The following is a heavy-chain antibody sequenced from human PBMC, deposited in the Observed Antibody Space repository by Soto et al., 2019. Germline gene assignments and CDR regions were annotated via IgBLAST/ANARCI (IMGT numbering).Heavy chain of an antibody. CDR2: IIPIFGTA. CDR1: GGTFSSYA. CDR3: ARDRIAASCLVVAYYGMDV. Sequence: VKLYCKSAGGTFSSYAISWVRQAPGQGIEWMGGIIPIFGTANYAQKFQGRVTITADKSTSTAYMELSSLRSEDTAVYYCARDRIAASCLVVAYYGMDVRG. D-gene: IGHD6-13*01. V-gene: IGHV1-69*13. J-gene: IGHJ6*02.